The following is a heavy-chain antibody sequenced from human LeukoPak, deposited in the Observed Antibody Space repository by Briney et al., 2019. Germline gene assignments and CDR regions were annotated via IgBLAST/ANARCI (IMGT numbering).Heavy chain of an antibody. J-gene: IGHJ4*02. CDR1: GGSISSSN. V-gene: IGHV3-21*01. Sequence: GTLSLTCAVSGGSISSSNWWSWVRPAPGKGLEWVSSISSSSSYIYYADSVKGRFTISRDNAKNSLYLQMNSLRAEDTAVYYCARDGAITMVRGVTFDYWGQGTLVTVSS. D-gene: IGHD3-10*01. CDR3: ARDGAITMVRGVTFDY. CDR2: ISSSSSYI.